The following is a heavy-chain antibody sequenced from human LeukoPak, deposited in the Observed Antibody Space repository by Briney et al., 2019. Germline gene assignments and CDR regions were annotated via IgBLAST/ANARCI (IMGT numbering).Heavy chain of an antibody. CDR1: GYTFTSNY. V-gene: IGHV1-46*01. CDR3: ARVPVMVYAIYYFDY. CDR2: IAPSSGTT. Sequence: GASVKVSCKASGYTFTSNYMHWVRQAPGQGLEWMGVIAPSSGTTSYAQKFQGRVTMTRDTSTSTLYMELSSLTSEDTAVYYCARVPVMVYAIYYFDYWGQGTLVTVSS. D-gene: IGHD2-8*01. J-gene: IGHJ4*02.